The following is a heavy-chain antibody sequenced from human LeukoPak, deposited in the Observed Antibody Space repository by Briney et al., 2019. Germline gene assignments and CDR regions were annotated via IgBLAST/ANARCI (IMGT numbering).Heavy chain of an antibody. CDR3: TRYRGYFDY. CDR1: RFTFGDYA. D-gene: IGHD3-10*01. CDR2: IRSNSYGGTT. J-gene: IGHJ4*02. V-gene: IGHV3-49*04. Sequence: GGSLRLSCTASRFTFGDYAMNWVRQAPGKGLEWVGFIRSNSYGGTTEYAASVKGRFTISRDDSKSIAYLQMNSLKTEDTAVYYCTRYRGYFDYWGQGTLVTVSS.